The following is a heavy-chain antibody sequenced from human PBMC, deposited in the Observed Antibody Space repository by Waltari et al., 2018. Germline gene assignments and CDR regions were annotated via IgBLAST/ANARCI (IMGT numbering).Heavy chain of an antibody. CDR1: GYAFNPYP. CDR3: ARDHTIYGDYSSDL. J-gene: IGHJ4*02. D-gene: IGHD4-17*01. Sequence: QVQLVQSGSEVKKPGAPVKVSCKASGYAFNPYPINWVRQAPGQGLQWMGWINTDTGHPTYAPGFTGRFVFSLDTSVTTTLLQISDLRAEDTAVYFCARDHTIYGDYSSDLWGQGALVTVSS. CDR2: INTDTGHP. V-gene: IGHV7-4-1*02.